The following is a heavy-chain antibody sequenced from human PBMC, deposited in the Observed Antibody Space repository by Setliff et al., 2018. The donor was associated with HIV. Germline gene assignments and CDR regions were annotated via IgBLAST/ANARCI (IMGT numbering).Heavy chain of an antibody. CDR1: GFKFDDYG. V-gene: IGHV3-20*04. J-gene: IGHJ4*02. CDR3: ARDPPGSGFHLDY. CDR2: ISRSGGGT. D-gene: IGHD5-12*01. Sequence: GGSLRLSCAASGFKFDDYGMSWVRQAPGKGLEWVSGISRSGGGTGYVDSVKGRFTVSRDDDKNSLHLVMNSLRVEDTAVYYCARDPPGSGFHLDYWGQGTPVTVSS.